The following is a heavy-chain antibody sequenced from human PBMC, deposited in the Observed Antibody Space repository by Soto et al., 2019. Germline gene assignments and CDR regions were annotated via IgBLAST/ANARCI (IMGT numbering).Heavy chain of an antibody. CDR1: GGSFSGYY. CDR2: INHSGST. V-gene: IGHV4-34*01. CDR3: ARGLYYDYVWGSYRKFDP. Sequence: KSSETLSLTCAVYGGSFSGYYWSWIRQPPGKGLEWIGEINHSGSTNYNPSLKSRVTISVDTSKNQFSLKLSSVTAADTAVYYCARGLYYDYVWGSYRKFDPWGQGTLVTVSS. D-gene: IGHD3-16*02. J-gene: IGHJ5*02.